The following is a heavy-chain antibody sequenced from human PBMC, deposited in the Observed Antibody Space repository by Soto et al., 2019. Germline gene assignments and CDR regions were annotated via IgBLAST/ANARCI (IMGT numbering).Heavy chain of an antibody. CDR1: GYTFTNYA. CDR2: INAGNANT. CDR3: ARDGYFDL. Sequence: ASVKVSCKASGYTFTNYAVHWVRQAPGQRLEWMGWINAGNANTKYSQKFQDRVTITGDTFASTTYMDLSSLRSEDTAVYYCARDGYFDLWGRGTLVTVSS. J-gene: IGHJ2*01. V-gene: IGHV1-3*01.